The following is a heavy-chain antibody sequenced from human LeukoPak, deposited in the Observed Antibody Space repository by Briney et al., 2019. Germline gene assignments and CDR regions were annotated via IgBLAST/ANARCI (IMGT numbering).Heavy chain of an antibody. Sequence: ASVKVSCKASGYTFTSYDINWVRQATGQGLEWMGWMNPNSGNTGYAQKFQGRVTMTRNTSISTAYMELGSLRSEDTAVYYCARAPYDSSGYFCWGQGTLVTVSS. V-gene: IGHV1-8*01. D-gene: IGHD3-22*01. CDR1: GYTFTSYD. J-gene: IGHJ4*02. CDR3: ARAPYDSSGYFC. CDR2: MNPNSGNT.